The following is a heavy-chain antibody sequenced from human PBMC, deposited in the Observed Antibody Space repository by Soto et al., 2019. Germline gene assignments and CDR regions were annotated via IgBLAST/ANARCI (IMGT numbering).Heavy chain of an antibody. J-gene: IGHJ6*02. V-gene: IGHV1-69*13. CDR3: ARDSGAAESNQAYYYYGMDV. CDR2: IIPIFGTA. Sequence: SVKVSCKASGGTFSSYAISWVRQAPGQGLEWMGGIIPIFGTANYAQKFQGRVTITADESTSTAYIELSSLRSEDTAVYYCARDSGAAESNQAYYYYGMDVCGPGTTVTVS. D-gene: IGHD6-25*01. CDR1: GGTFSSYA.